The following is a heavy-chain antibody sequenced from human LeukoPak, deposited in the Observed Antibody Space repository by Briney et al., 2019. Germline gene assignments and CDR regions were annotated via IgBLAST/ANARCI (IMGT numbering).Heavy chain of an antibody. V-gene: IGHV4-30-4*01. CDR3: ASSYGDYLAEWFDP. D-gene: IGHD4-17*01. Sequence: SETLFLTCTVSGGSISSGDYYWSWIRQPPGKGLEWIGYIYYSGSTYYNPSLKSRVTISVDTSKNQFSLKLSSVTAADTAVYYCASSYGDYLAEWFDPWGQGTLVTVSS. CDR2: IYYSGST. CDR1: GGSISSGDYY. J-gene: IGHJ5*02.